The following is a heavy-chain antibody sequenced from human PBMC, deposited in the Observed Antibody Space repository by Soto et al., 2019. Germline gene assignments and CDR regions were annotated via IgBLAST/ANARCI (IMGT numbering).Heavy chain of an antibody. CDR3: ARVFWGPSGYSTGDFDY. CDR2: IYHSGST. D-gene: IGHD3-3*01. V-gene: IGHV4-4*02. CDR1: SGSISSSNW. Sequence: QVQLQESGPGLVKPSGTLSLTCAVSSGSISSSNWWSWVRQPPGKGLEWIGEIYHSGSTNYNPSLKSRVTISVDKSKNQFSLKLSSVTAADTAVYYCARVFWGPSGYSTGDFDYWGQGTLVTVSS. J-gene: IGHJ4*02.